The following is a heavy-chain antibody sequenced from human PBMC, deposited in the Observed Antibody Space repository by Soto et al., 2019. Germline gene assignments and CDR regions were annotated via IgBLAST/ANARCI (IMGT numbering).Heavy chain of an antibody. Sequence: SETLSLTCTVSGGSISSSSYYWGWIRQPPGKGLEWIGSIYYSGSTYYNPSLKSRVTISVDTSKNQFSLELSSVTAADTAVYYCTTDGYIVATISSDGMDVWGQGTTVTVSS. CDR1: GGSISSSSYY. D-gene: IGHD5-12*01. CDR3: TTDGYIVATISSDGMDV. V-gene: IGHV4-39*02. J-gene: IGHJ6*02. CDR2: IYYSGST.